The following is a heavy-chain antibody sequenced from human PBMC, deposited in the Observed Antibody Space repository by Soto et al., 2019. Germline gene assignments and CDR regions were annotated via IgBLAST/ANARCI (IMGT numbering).Heavy chain of an antibody. CDR3: ARHPRLGLELRNGWFDP. CDR2: IYYSGST. CDR1: GGSISSSSYY. D-gene: IGHD1-7*01. Sequence: QLQLQESGPGLVKPSETLSLTCTVSGGSISSSSYYWGWIRQPPGKGLEWIGSIYYSGSTYYNPSLKSRVTISVDTSKNQFSLKLSSVTAADTAVYYCARHPRLGLELRNGWFDPWGQGTLVTVSS. V-gene: IGHV4-39*01. J-gene: IGHJ5*02.